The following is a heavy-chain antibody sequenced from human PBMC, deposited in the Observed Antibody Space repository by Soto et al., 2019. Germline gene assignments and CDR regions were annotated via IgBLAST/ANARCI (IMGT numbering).Heavy chain of an antibody. D-gene: IGHD3-10*01. CDR2: INSDGSTI. V-gene: IGHV3-74*01. CDR3: ARDRGYPDSFNI. CDR1: ALTFGPFS. J-gene: IGHJ3*02. Sequence: PEGTLRLSCSPSALTFGPFSLHWVRQAPGKGLVWVSHINSDGSTIVYADSVKGRFTISRDNAKSTLFLQMNGLRVEDTAVYYCARDRGYPDSFNIWGQGT.